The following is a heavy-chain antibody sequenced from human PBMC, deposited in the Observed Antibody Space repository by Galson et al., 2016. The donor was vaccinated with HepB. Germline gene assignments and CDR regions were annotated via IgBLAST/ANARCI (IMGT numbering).Heavy chain of an antibody. J-gene: IGHJ5*02. D-gene: IGHD3-3*01. CDR2: ISDDGVNK. V-gene: IGHV3-30*03. Sequence: SLRLSCAASGFTFNNFGMHWVRQAPGKGLEWVAVISDDGVNKNYADSLKGRFTISRDNSKNTLYLQMNSLRAEDTAVYYCAREDYDFWTGYYTGGRKWFDPCGQGTLVTVSS. CDR3: AREDYDFWTGYYTGGRKWFDP. CDR1: GFTFNNFG.